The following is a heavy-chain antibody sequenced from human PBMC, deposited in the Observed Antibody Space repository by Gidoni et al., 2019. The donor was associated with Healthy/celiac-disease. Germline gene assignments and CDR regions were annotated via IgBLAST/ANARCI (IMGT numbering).Heavy chain of an antibody. D-gene: IGHD2-2*01. CDR2: ISYDGSNK. V-gene: IGHV3-30-3*01. Sequence: QVQLVESGGGVVQPGRSLSLPCAASGFPFSSYAMHWVRQAPGKGLEWVAVISYDGSNKYYADSVKGRFTISRDNSKNTLYLQMNSLRAEDTAVYYCARVDAMGYWGQGTLVTVSS. CDR1: GFPFSSYA. J-gene: IGHJ4*02. CDR3: ARVDAMGY.